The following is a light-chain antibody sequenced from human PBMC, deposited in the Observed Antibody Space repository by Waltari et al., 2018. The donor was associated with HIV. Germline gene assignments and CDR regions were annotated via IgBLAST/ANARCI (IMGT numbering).Light chain of an antibody. J-gene: IGKJ2*01. V-gene: IGKV2D-30*01. CDR1: ECLVYRDGNTY. CDR3: MQGTHWPPT. Sequence: EVVMSQFPLSLAATPGQPPSISCTYLECLVYRDGNTYVNWFHQRTGQAPRGLIFRVSNWDPGVPDRFRGSGSHTNFTLEITRVQSDDVGIFYCMQGTHWPPTFGQGTRLEI. CDR2: RVS.